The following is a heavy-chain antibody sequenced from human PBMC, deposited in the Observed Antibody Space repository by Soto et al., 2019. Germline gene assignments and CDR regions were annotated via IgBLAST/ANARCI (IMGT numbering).Heavy chain of an antibody. CDR2: ISSSSSYI. V-gene: IGHV3-21*01. CDR1: GFTFSSYS. CDR3: ARDDCSSTSCYMRTAVTTFFRGVIILYGMDV. D-gene: IGHD2-2*02. Sequence: KSGGSLRLSCAASGFTFSSYSMNWVRQAPGKGLEWVSSISSSSSYIYYADSVKGRFTISRDNAKNSLYLQMNSLRAEDTAVYYCARDDCSSTSCYMRTAVTTFFRGVIILYGMDVWGQGTTVTVSS. J-gene: IGHJ6*02.